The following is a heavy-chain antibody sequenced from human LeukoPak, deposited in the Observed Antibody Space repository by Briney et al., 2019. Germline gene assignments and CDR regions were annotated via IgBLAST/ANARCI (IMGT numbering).Heavy chain of an antibody. CDR2: ISYIGST. V-gene: IGHV4-59*11. Sequence: PSETLSLTCAVSDDSFSSHYWTWIRQPPGKGLEWIGYISYIGSTNYNPSLKSRVTISIDTSKNQFSLRLSSVTAADTAVYFCARDLVTVTKGFDIWGQGTMVSVSS. CDR3: ARDLVTVTKGFDI. CDR1: DDSFSSHY. J-gene: IGHJ3*02. D-gene: IGHD4-17*01.